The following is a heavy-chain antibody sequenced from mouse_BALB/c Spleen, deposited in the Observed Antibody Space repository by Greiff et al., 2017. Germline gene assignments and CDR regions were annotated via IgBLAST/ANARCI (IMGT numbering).Heavy chain of an antibody. CDR1: GFAFSSYD. CDR3: ARKGVGRGYAMDY. V-gene: IGHV5-12-1*01. Sequence: DVHLVESGGGLVKPGGSLKLSCAASGFAFSSYDMSWVRQTPEKRLEWVAYISSGGGSTYYPDTVKGRFTISRDNAKNTLYLQMSSLKSEDTAMYYCARKGVGRGYAMDYWGQGTSVTVSS. J-gene: IGHJ4*01. D-gene: IGHD4-1*01. CDR2: ISSGGGST.